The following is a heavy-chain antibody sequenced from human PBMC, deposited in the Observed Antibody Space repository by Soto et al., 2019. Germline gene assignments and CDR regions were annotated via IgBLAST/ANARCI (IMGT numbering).Heavy chain of an antibody. Sequence: SETLSLTCPASGGSISTVLWSWIRQPPGKGPEWIGHVSYRGTTNHNPSLESRVITSMDTSKNQFSLRLSSVTAADTAVYYCAALYHTSPFFPSWGRGALVTVSS. CDR2: VSYRGTT. CDR1: GGSISTVL. V-gene: IGHV4-59*01. J-gene: IGHJ5*02. D-gene: IGHD2-8*01. CDR3: AALYHTSPFFPS.